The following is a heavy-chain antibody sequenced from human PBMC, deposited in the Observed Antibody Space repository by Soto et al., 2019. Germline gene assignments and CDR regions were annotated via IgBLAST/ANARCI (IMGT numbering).Heavy chain of an antibody. V-gene: IGHV4-4*02. Sequence: QVQLQESGPGLVKPSGTLSLTCAVSGGSISSSNWWSWVRQPPGKGLEWIGEIYHSGSTNYNPSLKSRVTISVDKAKNQFSLKLSSVTAADTAVYYCARARTVTRDYYYYYGMDVWGQGTTVTVSS. CDR2: IYHSGST. J-gene: IGHJ6*02. CDR1: GGSISSSNW. D-gene: IGHD4-17*01. CDR3: ARARTVTRDYYYYYGMDV.